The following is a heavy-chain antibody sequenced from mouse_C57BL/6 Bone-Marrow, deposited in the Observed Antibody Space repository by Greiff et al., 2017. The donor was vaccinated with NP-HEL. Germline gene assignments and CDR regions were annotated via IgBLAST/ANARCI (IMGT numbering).Heavy chain of an antibody. Sequence: VQLQQSGPELVKPGASVKISCKASGYTFTDYYMNWVKQSHGKSLEWIGDINPNNGGTSYNQKFKGKATLTVDKSSSTAYMELRSLTSEDSAVYYCARLGGNYPDYWGQGTTLTVSS. D-gene: IGHD2-1*01. J-gene: IGHJ2*01. CDR1: GYTFTDYY. V-gene: IGHV1-26*01. CDR2: INPNNGGT. CDR3: ARLGGNYPDY.